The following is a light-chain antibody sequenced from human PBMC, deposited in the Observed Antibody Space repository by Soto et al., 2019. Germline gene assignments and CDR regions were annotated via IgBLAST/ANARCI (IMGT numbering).Light chain of an antibody. V-gene: IGKV2-30*01. J-gene: IGKJ1*01. CDR3: MPATHWPWT. CDR2: KVS. CDR1: QSLVSSNGNTF. Sequence: DVVMTQSPLSLPVTLGQPASISCRSSQSLVSSNGNTFLIWFQQRPGQSPRRLIYKVSNRDSAVPDRFTGSGSGTDFTLEISRVEAEDVVVYYCMPATHWPWTFGQGTKVESK.